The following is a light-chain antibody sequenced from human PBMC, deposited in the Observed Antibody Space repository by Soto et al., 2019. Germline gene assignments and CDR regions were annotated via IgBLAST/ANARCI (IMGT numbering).Light chain of an antibody. CDR3: QQRSNWPPPIT. Sequence: EIVLTQSPATLSLSPGERATLSCRASQSVSSYLAWYQQKPGQAPRLLIYDASNRATGIPARFSGSVSGTDFTLTISSPEPEDFAVYYCQQRSNWPPPITFGQGTRLEIK. J-gene: IGKJ5*01. CDR1: QSVSSY. CDR2: DAS. V-gene: IGKV3-11*01.